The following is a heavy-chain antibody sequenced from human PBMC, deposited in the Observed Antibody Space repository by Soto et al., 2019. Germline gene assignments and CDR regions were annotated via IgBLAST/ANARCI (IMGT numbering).Heavy chain of an antibody. CDR2: ISAYNGNT. Sequence: ASVKVSCKASGYTFTSYGISWVRQAPGQGLEWMGWISAYNGNTNYAQKLQGRVTMTTDTSTSTAYMELRSLRSDDTAVYYCASETPIDEGIAVAGIYWGQGHLVTVSS. CDR3: ASETPIDEGIAVAGIY. V-gene: IGHV1-18*01. J-gene: IGHJ4*02. D-gene: IGHD6-19*01. CDR1: GYTFTSYG.